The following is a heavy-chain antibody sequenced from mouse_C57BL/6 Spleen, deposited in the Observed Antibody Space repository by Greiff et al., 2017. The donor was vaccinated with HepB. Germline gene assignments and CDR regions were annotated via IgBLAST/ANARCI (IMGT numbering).Heavy chain of an antibody. CDR1: GFNIKDDY. D-gene: IGHD2-1*01. CDR3: TKDIYYGNCFDY. Sequence: EVQLQQSGAELVRPGASVKLSCTASGFNIKDDYMHWVKQRPEQGLEWIGWIDPENGDTEYASKFQGKATITADTSSNTAYLQLSSLTSEDTAVYYCTKDIYYGNCFDYWGQGTTLPVSS. V-gene: IGHV14-4*01. CDR2: IDPENGDT. J-gene: IGHJ2*01.